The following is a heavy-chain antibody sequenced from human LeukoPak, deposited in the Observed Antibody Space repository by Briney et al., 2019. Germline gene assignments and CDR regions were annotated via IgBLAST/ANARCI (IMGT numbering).Heavy chain of an antibody. CDR3: ARAADSSGYTYWYFDL. CDR2: FHIIGST. V-gene: IGHV4-61*02. J-gene: IGHJ2*01. Sequence: SQTLSLTCTVSGGSISSSTYYWTWIRQPAGKGLDWIGRFHIIGSTNYNPSLKSRVTISVDTSKNQFSLKLSSVTAADTAVYYCARAADSSGYTYWYFDLWGRGTLVTVSS. CDR1: GGSISSSTYY. D-gene: IGHD3-22*01.